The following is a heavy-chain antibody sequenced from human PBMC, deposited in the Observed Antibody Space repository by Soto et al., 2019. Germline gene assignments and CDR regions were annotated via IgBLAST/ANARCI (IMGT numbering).Heavy chain of an antibody. CDR2: IIPIFGTA. Sequence: QVQMVQSGAEVKKPGSSVKVSCKAAGGTFSSYAISWVRQAPGQGLEWMGGIIPIFGTANYAQKFQGRVTITADESTSTAYMELSSLRSEDTAVYYCARSAVAGLRALREIDYWGQGTLVTVSS. CDR1: GGTFSSYA. CDR3: ARSAVAGLRALREIDY. J-gene: IGHJ4*02. D-gene: IGHD6-19*01. V-gene: IGHV1-69*01.